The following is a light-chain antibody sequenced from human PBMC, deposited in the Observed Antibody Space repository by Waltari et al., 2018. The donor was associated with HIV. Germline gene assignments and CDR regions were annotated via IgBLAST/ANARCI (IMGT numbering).Light chain of an antibody. CDR3: QSYDKSLSGSV. CDR1: NSNIGAGYD. J-gene: IGLJ2*01. V-gene: IGLV1-40*01. Sequence: QSVLTQPPSVSGAPGQRVTISCTGNNSNIGAGYDVHWYQQLPGTAPKVFISDDISRPSGVPDRVSVSRSGTSASLAITGLQAEDEADYYCQSYDKSLSGSVFGGGTKLTVL. CDR2: DDI.